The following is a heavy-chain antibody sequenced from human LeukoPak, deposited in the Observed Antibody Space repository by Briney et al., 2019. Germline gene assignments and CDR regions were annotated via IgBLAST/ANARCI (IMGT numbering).Heavy chain of an antibody. CDR3: ARSGRDGYNAFDD. Sequence: GGSLRLSCAASGFTFSSYAMSWVRQAPGKGLEWVSVIYSGGSTYYADSVKGRFTISRDNSKNTLYLQMNSLRAEDTAVYYCARSGRDGYNAFDDWGQGTLVTVSS. J-gene: IGHJ4*02. V-gene: IGHV3-53*01. CDR2: IYSGGST. CDR1: GFTFSSYA. D-gene: IGHD5-24*01.